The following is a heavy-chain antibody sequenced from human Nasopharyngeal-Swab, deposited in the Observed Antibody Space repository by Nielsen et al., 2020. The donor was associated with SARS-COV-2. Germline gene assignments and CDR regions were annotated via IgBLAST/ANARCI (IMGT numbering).Heavy chain of an antibody. CDR3: ARGWGSSWHY. J-gene: IGHJ4*02. D-gene: IGHD6-13*01. V-gene: IGHV6-1*01. Sequence: WIRQSPSRGLEWLGRTYYRSKWYNDYAVSVKSRITINPDTSKNQFSLQLNSVTPQDTAVYYCARGWGSSWHYWGQGTLVTVSS. CDR2: TYYRSKWYN.